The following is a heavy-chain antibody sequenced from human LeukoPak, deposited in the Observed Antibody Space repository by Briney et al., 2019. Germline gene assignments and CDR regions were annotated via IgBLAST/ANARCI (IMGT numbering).Heavy chain of an antibody. V-gene: IGHV3-64*01. D-gene: IGHD3-22*01. CDR2: ISSNGGST. J-gene: IGHJ4*02. Sequence: TGGSLRLSCAASGFTFSSYAMHWVRQAPGKGLEYVSAISSNGGSTYYANSVKGRFTISRDNSKNTLYLQMGSLRAEDMAVYYCARGGYYDSSGYYFRPYYFDYWGQGTLVTVSS. CDR1: GFTFSSYA. CDR3: ARGGYYDSSGYYFRPYYFDY.